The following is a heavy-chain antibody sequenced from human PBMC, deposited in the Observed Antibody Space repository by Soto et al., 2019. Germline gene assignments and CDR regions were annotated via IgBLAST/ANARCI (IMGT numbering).Heavy chain of an antibody. CDR1: GFTFSTYS. V-gene: IGHV3-48*02. CDR3: ARTIWSGYFQADY. D-gene: IGHD3-3*01. CDR2: ISSSSST. Sequence: EVQLVESGGGLVQPGGSLRLSCVASGFTFSTYSMNWVRQAPGKGLEWISYISSSSSTTYADSVKGRFTISRDNAKNSLYLQMNSLRDEDSAVYYCARTIWSGYFQADYWGQGPVVTVSS. J-gene: IGHJ4*02.